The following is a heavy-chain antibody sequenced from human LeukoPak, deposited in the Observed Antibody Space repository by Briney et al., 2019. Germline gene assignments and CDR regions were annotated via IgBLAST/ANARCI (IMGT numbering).Heavy chain of an antibody. CDR1: GGSISSSSYY. CDR2: IYYSGST. CDR3: ARDSEDYSSSWYVARTYFDY. V-gene: IGHV4-39*07. Sequence: SETLSLTCTVSGGSISSSSYYWGWIRQPPGKGLEWIGSIYYSGSTYYNPSLKSRVTISVDTSKNQFSLKLSSVTAADTAVYYCARDSEDYSSSWYVARTYFDYWGQGTLVTVSS. J-gene: IGHJ4*02. D-gene: IGHD6-13*01.